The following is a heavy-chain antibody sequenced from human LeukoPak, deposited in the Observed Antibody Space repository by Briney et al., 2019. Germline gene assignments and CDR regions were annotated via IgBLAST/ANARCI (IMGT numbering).Heavy chain of an antibody. J-gene: IGHJ4*02. CDR2: IDRSSNNI. D-gene: IGHD2-8*01. Sequence: GGSLRLSCAASGFIFTDYSMNWVRQAPGKGLEWVSYIDRSSNNIYYPDSVKGRFTISRDNFKNTLYLQMNSLGAEDTAVYYCAKRGCDTNGCPYYFDYWGQGTLVTVSS. V-gene: IGHV3-48*01. CDR3: AKRGCDTNGCPYYFDY. CDR1: GFIFTDYS.